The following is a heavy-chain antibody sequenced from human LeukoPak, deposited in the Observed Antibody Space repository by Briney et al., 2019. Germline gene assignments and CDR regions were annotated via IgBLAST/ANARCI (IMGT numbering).Heavy chain of an antibody. CDR3: ARDHSSLRSSSSLGYSDY. D-gene: IGHD6-6*01. V-gene: IGHV3-30-3*01. Sequence: LPGRSLRLSCAASGFTFSSYAMHWVRQAPGKGLEWVAVISYDGSNKYYADSVKGRFTISRDNSKNTLYLQMNSLRAEDTAVYYCARDHSSLRSSSSLGYSDYWGQGTLVTVSS. CDR1: GFTFSSYA. CDR2: ISYDGSNK. J-gene: IGHJ4*02.